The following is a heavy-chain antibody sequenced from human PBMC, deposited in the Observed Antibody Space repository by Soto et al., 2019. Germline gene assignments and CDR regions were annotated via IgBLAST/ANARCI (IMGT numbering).Heavy chain of an antibody. V-gene: IGHV3-7*01. Sequence: GGSLRLSCAASGFTFSSYWMSWVRQAPGKGLEWVANIKQDGSEIYYVISVKGRFNISRDNAKTSLYLQINSLRVEDTAVYYCARDSRDDSMDVWGKGSTVTVSS. CDR2: IKQDGSEI. J-gene: IGHJ6*03. CDR3: ARDSRDDSMDV. CDR1: GFTFSSYW.